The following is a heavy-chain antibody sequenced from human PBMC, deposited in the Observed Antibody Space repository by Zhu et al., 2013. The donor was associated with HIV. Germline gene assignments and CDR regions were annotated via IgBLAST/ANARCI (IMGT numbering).Heavy chain of an antibody. D-gene: IGHD6-13*01. Sequence: PASGFTFSNYWMSWVRQAPGKGLEWVANIKQDGSEKYYVDSVKGRFTISRDNAKNSLYLQMNSLRAEDTAVYYCAREPNVNFWYFDYVGQGTLVTVSS. V-gene: IGHV3-7*01. CDR1: GFTFSNYW. CDR2: IKQDGSEK. J-gene: IGHJ4*02. CDR3: AREPNVNFWYFDY.